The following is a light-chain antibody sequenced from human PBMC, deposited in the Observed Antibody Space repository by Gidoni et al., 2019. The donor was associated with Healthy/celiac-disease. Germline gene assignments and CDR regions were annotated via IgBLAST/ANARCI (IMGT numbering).Light chain of an antibody. CDR3: QQYGSSPRVFT. V-gene: IGKV3-20*01. J-gene: IGKJ3*01. Sequence: EIVLTQSPGTLSLSPGERATLSCSASQSVSSSYLAWYQQKPGQAPRLLIYSASSRATGIPDRFSGSGSGTDFTLTISRLEPEDFAVYYCQQYGSSPRVFTFGPGTKVDIK. CDR2: SAS. CDR1: QSVSSSY.